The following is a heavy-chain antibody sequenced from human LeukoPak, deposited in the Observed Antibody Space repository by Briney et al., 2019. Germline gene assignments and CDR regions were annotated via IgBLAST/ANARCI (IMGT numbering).Heavy chain of an antibody. Sequence: SVTVSCKASGGTFSSYAISWVRQAPGQGLEWMGGIIPIFGTANYAQKFQGRVTITTDESTSTAYMELSSLRSEDTAVYYCARAGYSYGPANNWFDPWGQGTLVTVSS. J-gene: IGHJ5*02. V-gene: IGHV1-69*05. CDR3: ARAGYSYGPANNWFDP. CDR2: IIPIFGTA. CDR1: GGTFSSYA. D-gene: IGHD5-18*01.